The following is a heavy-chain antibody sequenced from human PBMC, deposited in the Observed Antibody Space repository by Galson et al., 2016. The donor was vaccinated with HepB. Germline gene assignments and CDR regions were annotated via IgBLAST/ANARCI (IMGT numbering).Heavy chain of an antibody. V-gene: IGHV1-69*04. Sequence: SVKVSCKASGGTFSSYAFSWVRQAPGQGLEWMGRIVPILGMSNYAQKFQGRVTIIADKSTSTVNMGMSSLRSEDTAVYYWARDAVGGAGTRHFYFYCMDVWGQGTTVTISS. CDR2: IVPILGMS. J-gene: IGHJ6*02. CDR3: ARDAVGGAGTRHFYFYCMDV. D-gene: IGHD6-13*01. CDR1: GGTFSSYA.